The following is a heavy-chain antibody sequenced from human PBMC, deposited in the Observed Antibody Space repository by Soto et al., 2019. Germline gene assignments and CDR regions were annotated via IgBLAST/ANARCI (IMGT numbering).Heavy chain of an antibody. CDR2: IYHSVST. Sequence: SETLSLPCGVSGDSISSVNCWTWVRQSPGKGLEWIGEIYHSVSTNYNPPLKSRVTMSVDKSKNQFSLHLTSVTAADTAIYYCATFSGFFTISPFDAWGQGILVT. D-gene: IGHD2-8*01. J-gene: IGHJ5*02. CDR1: GDSISSVNC. V-gene: IGHV4-4*02. CDR3: ATFSGFFTISPFDA.